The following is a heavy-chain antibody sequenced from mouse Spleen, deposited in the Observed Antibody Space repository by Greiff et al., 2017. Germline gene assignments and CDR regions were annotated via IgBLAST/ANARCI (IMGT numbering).Heavy chain of an antibody. CDR1: GYTFTSYT. CDR3: ARDGSSPFAY. D-gene: IGHD1-1*01. J-gene: IGHJ3*01. V-gene: IGHV1-4*01. CDR2: INPSSGYT. Sequence: VQLVESGAELARPGASVKMSCKASGYTFTSYTMHWVKQRPGQGLEWIGYINPSSGYTKYNQKFKDKATLTADKSSSTAYMQLSSLTSEDSAVYYCARDGSSPFAYWGQGTLVTVSA.